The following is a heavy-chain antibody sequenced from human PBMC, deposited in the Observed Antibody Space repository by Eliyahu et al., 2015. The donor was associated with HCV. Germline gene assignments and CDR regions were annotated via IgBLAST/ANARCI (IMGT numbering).Heavy chain of an antibody. D-gene: IGHD1-26*01. CDR1: GFTFTSYY. V-gene: IGHV1-46*01. CDR2: INPTDGXX. CDR3: VRVPGTNYPFDF. Sequence: QVQLVQSGAEVXKPGASVNVSCKASGFTFTSYYIHWVRQAPGQGLQWXGRINPTDGXXNYAQKFQGRVTMTRDTSTTTVYMKLSSLGSDDTAVYYCVRVPGTNYPFDFWGQGTLVTVSS. J-gene: IGHJ4*02.